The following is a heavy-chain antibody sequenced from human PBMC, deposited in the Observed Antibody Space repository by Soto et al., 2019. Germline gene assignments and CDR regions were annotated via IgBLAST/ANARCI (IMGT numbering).Heavy chain of an antibody. V-gene: IGHV3-30-3*01. Sequence: QPGGSLRLSCAASGFTFSSYAMHWVRQAPGKGLEWVAVISYDGSNKYYADSVKGRFTISRDNSKNTLYLQMNSLRAEDTAVYYCARDRQLVLDYWGQVTLVTVSS. J-gene: IGHJ4*02. CDR2: ISYDGSNK. CDR3: ARDRQLVLDY. CDR1: GFTFSSYA. D-gene: IGHD6-13*01.